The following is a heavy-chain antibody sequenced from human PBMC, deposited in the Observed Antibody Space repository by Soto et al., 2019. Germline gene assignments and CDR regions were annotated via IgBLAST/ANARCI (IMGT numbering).Heavy chain of an antibody. V-gene: IGHV3-33*01. D-gene: IGHD3-3*01. Sequence: QVQLVESGGGVVQPGRSLRLSCAASGFTFSSYGMHWVRQAPGKGLEWVAVIWYDGSNKYYADSVKGRFTISRDNSKNTVYLQRNSLRDDDTAVSYCARDPTIFGVVRGWFDPWGKGTLVTVSS. J-gene: IGHJ5*02. CDR1: GFTFSSYG. CDR3: ARDPTIFGVVRGWFDP. CDR2: IWYDGSNK.